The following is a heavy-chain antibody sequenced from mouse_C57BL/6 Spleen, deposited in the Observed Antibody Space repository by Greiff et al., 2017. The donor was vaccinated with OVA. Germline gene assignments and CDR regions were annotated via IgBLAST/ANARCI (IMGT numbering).Heavy chain of an antibody. J-gene: IGHJ4*01. CDR1: GFTFSDFY. CDR3: ARDAWGRPYAMDY. Sequence: EVKVVESGGGLVQSGRSLRLSCATSGFTFSDFYMEWVRQAPGKGLEWIAASRHKANDYTTEYSASVKGRFIVSRATTQSILCRSRNALIAEDTAIYYCARDAWGRPYAMDYWGQGTSVTVSS. CDR2: SRHKANDYTT. V-gene: IGHV7-1*01. D-gene: IGHD1-1*01.